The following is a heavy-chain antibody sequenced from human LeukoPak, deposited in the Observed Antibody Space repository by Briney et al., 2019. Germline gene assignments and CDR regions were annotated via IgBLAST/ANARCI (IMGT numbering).Heavy chain of an antibody. CDR2: IYPGDSDT. CDR1: GYSFTSYW. J-gene: IGHJ4*02. Sequence: GESLKISCKGSGYSFTSYWIGWVRQMPGKGLEWMGIIYPGDSDTRYGPSFQGQVTISADKSISTAYLQWSSLKASDTATYYCARQRGYCSSTSCYTDYWGQGTLVTVSS. CDR3: ARQRGYCSSTSCYTDY. V-gene: IGHV5-51*01. D-gene: IGHD2-2*02.